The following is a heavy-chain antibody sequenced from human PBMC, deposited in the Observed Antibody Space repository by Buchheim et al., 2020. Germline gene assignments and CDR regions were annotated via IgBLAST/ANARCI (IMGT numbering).Heavy chain of an antibody. CDR3: ARDGGGDYYSFLVWFDP. V-gene: IGHV3-21*01. CDR1: GFTFRSYS. J-gene: IGHJ5*02. CDR2: ISGSSNYI. Sequence: EVQLVESGGGLVKPGESLRLSCAASGFTFRSYSMNWVRQAPGKGLGWVSSISGSSNYIYYADSVKGRFTISRDNAKNSLYPQMNSLRAEDTAVYYCARDGGGDYYSFLVWFDPWGQGT. D-gene: IGHD2-21*01.